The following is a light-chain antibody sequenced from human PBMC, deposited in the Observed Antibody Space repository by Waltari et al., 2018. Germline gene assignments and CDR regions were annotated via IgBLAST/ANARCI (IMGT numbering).Light chain of an antibody. V-gene: IGLV2-14*03. J-gene: IGLJ2*01. CDR3: CSYTRSGSLV. Sequence: QSALTQPASVSGSPGQSISISCTGTSRDVGGYNFVSWYPRLPVKAPKLIIYDVGSLPSGVSNRFSGSESGNPASLIISGLQADDEADYYCCSYTRSGSLVFGGGTKLTVL. CDR1: SRDVGGYNF. CDR2: DVG.